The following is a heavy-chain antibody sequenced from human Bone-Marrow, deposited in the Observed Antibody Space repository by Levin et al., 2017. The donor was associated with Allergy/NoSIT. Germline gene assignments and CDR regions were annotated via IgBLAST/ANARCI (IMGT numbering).Heavy chain of an antibody. V-gene: IGHV3-21*01. CDR1: GFTFNSYT. Sequence: SGGSLRLSCAASGFTFNSYTMNWVRQSPGKGLEWVSSISSSSSFEYYADSVKGRFTISRDNAKNSLYLQMHTLRAEDTALYYCARQIAVTGSYHFDYWGQGSLVTVSS. D-gene: IGHD6-13*01. CDR3: ARQIAVTGSYHFDY. J-gene: IGHJ4*02. CDR2: ISSSSSFE.